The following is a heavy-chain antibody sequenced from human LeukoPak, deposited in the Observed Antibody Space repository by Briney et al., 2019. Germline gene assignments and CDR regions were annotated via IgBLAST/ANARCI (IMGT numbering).Heavy chain of an antibody. CDR3: AKGVVVAPDVTPFDY. V-gene: IGHV3-23*01. Sequence: PSGTLSLTCAVSGGSISGSNWWSWVRQAPGKGLEWVSGISGRGASKYYADSVKGRFTISRDNSKNTLYLQMNSLRAEDTAVYYCAKGVVVAPDVTPFDYWGQGTLVTVSS. J-gene: IGHJ4*02. D-gene: IGHD2-2*01. CDR2: ISGRGASK. CDR1: GGSISGSN.